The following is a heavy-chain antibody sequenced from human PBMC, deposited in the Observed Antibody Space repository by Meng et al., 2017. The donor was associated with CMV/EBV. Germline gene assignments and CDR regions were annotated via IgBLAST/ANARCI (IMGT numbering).Heavy chain of an antibody. J-gene: IGHJ6*02. CDR3: AKSGAGMDV. Sequence: ASVKVSCKASGYTFTSYGISWVRQAPGQGLEWMGWISAYNGNTNYAQKFQGRVTITADKSTSTAYMELSSLRSEDTAVYYCAKSGAGMDVWGQGTTVTVSS. CDR2: ISAYNGNT. V-gene: IGHV1-18*01. CDR1: GYTFTSYG.